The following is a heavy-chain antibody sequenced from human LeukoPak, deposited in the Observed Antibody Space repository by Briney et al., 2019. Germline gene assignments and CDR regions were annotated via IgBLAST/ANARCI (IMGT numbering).Heavy chain of an antibody. D-gene: IGHD3-22*01. CDR2: ISSSSSYI. J-gene: IGHJ1*01. CDR3: ARSGYFAEYFQH. Sequence: GGSLRLSCAASGFTFSSYSMNWVRQAPGKGLEWVSSISSSSSYIYYADSVKGRFTISRDNAKNSLYLRMNSLRAEDTAVYYCARSGYFAEYFQHWGQGTLLTVSS. V-gene: IGHV3-21*01. CDR1: GFTFSSYS.